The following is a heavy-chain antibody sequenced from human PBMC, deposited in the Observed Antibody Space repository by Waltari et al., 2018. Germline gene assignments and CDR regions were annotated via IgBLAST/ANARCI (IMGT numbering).Heavy chain of an antibody. Sequence: VQLVQSGAEVKKPGASVKVSCKVSGYTLTELSMHWVRQAPGKGLEWMGGFDPEDGETIYAQKFQGRVTMTEDTSTDTAYMELSSLISEDTAVYYCATDSGIAVAGYYYYGMDVWGQGTTVTVSS. J-gene: IGHJ6*02. D-gene: IGHD6-19*01. CDR2: FDPEDGET. CDR1: GYTLTELS. V-gene: IGHV1-24*01. CDR3: ATDSGIAVAGYYYYGMDV.